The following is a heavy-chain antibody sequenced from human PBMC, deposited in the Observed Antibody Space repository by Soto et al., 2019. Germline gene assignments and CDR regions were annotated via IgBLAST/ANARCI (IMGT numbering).Heavy chain of an antibody. CDR3: ARDTGSYYLDS. CDR1: GLSISSYF. CDR2: IHYSGTT. D-gene: IGHD1-26*01. V-gene: IGHV4-59*01. J-gene: IGHJ4*01. Sequence: SETLSLSCTIYGLSISSYFLLWIRQPPGKGLEWIGYIHYSGTTVYSPSLKSRVTMSIDTSENQFTLNLTSVTAADTAVYYCARDTGSYYLDSWGQGSLVTVSS.